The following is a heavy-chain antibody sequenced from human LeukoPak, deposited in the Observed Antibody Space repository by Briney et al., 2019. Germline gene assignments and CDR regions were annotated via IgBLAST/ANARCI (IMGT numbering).Heavy chain of an antibody. Sequence: SETLSLTCTVSGGSISSYYWSWIRQPPGKGLEWIGYIYYSGSTNYNPSLKSRVTISVDTSKNQFSLKLSSVTAADTAVYYCADGQKYYFDYWGQGTLVTVSS. V-gene: IGHV4-59*12. J-gene: IGHJ4*02. CDR3: ADGQKYYFDY. CDR1: GGSISSYY. CDR2: IYYSGST.